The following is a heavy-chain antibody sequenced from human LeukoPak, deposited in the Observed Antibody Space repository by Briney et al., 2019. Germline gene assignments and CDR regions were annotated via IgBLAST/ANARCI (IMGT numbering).Heavy chain of an antibody. V-gene: IGHV4-59*01. J-gene: IGHJ6*02. CDR3: ARTPAVAAYFYYYGMDV. D-gene: IGHD6-19*01. CDR1: GGPISSYY. Sequence: SETLSLTCTVSGGPISSYYWSWIRQPPGKGLEWIGYIYYSGSTNYNPSLKSRVTISVDTSKNQFSLKLSSVTAADTAVYYCARTPAVAAYFYYYGMDVWGQGTTVTVSS. CDR2: IYYSGST.